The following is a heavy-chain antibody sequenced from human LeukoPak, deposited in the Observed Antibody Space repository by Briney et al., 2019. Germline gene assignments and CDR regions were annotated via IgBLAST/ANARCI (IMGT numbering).Heavy chain of an antibody. CDR1: GGSISSYY. D-gene: IGHD3-16*02. J-gene: IGHJ4*02. CDR2: IYYSGST. V-gene: IGHV4-59*01. Sequence: SETLSLTCTVSGGSISSYYWSWIRQPPGKGLEWIGYIYYSGSTNYNPSLKSRVTISVDTSKNQFSLKLSSVTAADTAVYYCARGNWGSYRLIDYWGQGTLVTVSS. CDR3: ARGNWGSYRLIDY.